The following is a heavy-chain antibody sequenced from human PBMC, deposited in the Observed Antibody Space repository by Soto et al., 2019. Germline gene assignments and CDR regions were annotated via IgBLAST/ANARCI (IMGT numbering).Heavy chain of an antibody. V-gene: IGHV3-49*03. Sequence: GGSLRLSCTASGFTFGDYAMSWFRQAPGKGLEWVGFIRSKAYGGTTEYAASVKGRFTISRDDSKSIAYLQMNSLKTEDTAVYYCTGLGSRGYYYYYGMGVWGQGTTVTVSS. J-gene: IGHJ6*02. D-gene: IGHD3-16*01. CDR1: GFTFGDYA. CDR3: TGLGSRGYYYYYGMGV. CDR2: IRSKAYGGTT.